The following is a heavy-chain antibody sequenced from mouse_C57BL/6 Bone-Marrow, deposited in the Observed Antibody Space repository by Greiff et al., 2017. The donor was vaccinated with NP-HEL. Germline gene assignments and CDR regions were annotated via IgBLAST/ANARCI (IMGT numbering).Heavy chain of an antibody. CDR2: IDPSDSYT. Sequence: QVQLQQPGAELVKPGASVKLSCKASGYTFTSYWMQWVKHRPGQGLEWIGEIDPSDSYTNYNQKFKGKATLTVDTSSSTAYMQLSSLTSEDSAVYYCARDHAMDYWGQGTSVTVSS. J-gene: IGHJ4*01. CDR1: GYTFTSYW. CDR3: ARDHAMDY. V-gene: IGHV1-50*01.